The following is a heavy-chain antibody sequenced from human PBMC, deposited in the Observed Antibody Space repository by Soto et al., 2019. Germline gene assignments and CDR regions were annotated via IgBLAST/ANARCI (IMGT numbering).Heavy chain of an antibody. CDR3: ARDKTSYYDVSGIFDI. CDR1: VFNVISNY. Sequence: PGWSLRLACASSVFNVISNYMTWVRQAPGKGLEWVSVIYSGGRTYYADSVKGRFTISRDNSKNTLYLQMNSLRAEDTAVYYCARDKTSYYDVSGIFDIWGQGTMVTVSS. CDR2: IYSGGRT. D-gene: IGHD3-22*01. V-gene: IGHV3-53*01. J-gene: IGHJ3*02.